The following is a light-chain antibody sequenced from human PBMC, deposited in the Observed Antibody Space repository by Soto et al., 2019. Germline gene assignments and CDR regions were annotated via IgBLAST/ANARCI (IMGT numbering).Light chain of an antibody. V-gene: IGKV1-39*01. CDR2: DAS. Sequence: DIQMTQSPSSLSASVGDRVTITCRASQSVSNHLHWYQQKPGKAPNLLIYDASSLQSGVPSRCSGSGSATDFTLTISSLQHEDFATYYCQDSYYHPTFGQGTKVEIK. J-gene: IGKJ1*01. CDR1: QSVSNH. CDR3: QDSYYHPT.